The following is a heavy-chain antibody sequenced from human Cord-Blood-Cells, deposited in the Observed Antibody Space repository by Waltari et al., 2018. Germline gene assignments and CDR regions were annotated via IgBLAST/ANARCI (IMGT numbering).Heavy chain of an antibody. CDR3: TTAGRQQLVLLGWFDP. V-gene: IGHV3-15*01. Sequence: EVQLVESGGGLVKPGGSLRLSCAASGFTFSNAWMSWVRQAPGKGLEWVGRIKSKTDGGTTYYAAPVKGRFTISRDDSKNTLYLQMNSLKTEDTAVYYCTTAGRQQLVLLGWFDPWGQGTLVTVSS. D-gene: IGHD6-13*01. CDR1: GFTFSNAW. CDR2: IKSKTDGGTT. J-gene: IGHJ5*02.